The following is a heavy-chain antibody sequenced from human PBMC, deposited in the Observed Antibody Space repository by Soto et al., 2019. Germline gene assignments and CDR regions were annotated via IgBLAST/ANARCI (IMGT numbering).Heavy chain of an antibody. CDR1: GYTFTSYY. V-gene: IGHV1-46*01. Sequence: GASVKVSCKASGYTFTSYYMHWVRQAPGQGLEWMGIINPSGGSTSYAQKFQGRVTMTRDTSTSTVYMELSSLRSEDTAVYYCARAITEHGAPTHGMDVWGKWTTVTDFS. D-gene: IGHD1-20*01. J-gene: IGHJ6*04. CDR3: ARAITEHGAPTHGMDV. CDR2: INPSGGST.